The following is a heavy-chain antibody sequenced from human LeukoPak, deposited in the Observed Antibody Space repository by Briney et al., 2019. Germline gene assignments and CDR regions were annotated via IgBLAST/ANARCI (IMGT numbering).Heavy chain of an antibody. V-gene: IGHV4-59*11. J-gene: IGHJ4*02. CDR2: IYSSGST. CDR3: ARVPTIYGVDMYYFDY. D-gene: IGHD3-3*01. Sequence: SSETLSLTCSVSGDSMRGHYWTWIRQPPGKGLEWIGYIYSSGSTNYKLSLKTRVTISEDTSKNQFSLRLASVTIADTAVYYCARVPTIYGVDMYYFDYWGQGTLVTVSS. CDR1: GDSMRGHY.